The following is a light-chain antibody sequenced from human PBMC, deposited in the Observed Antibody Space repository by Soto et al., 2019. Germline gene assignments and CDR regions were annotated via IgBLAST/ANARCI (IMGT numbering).Light chain of an antibody. V-gene: IGLV1-44*01. CDR2: RTK. CDR1: GSNIGNNI. Sequence: QSALTQPPSASATPGQTITISCTGTGSNIGNNIVTWYQQLPGAAPKVVVYRTKQRPSGVPDRFSGSKSGTSASLAITGLQPEDEADYYCGAWDDTGSGRWVFGGGTKVTVL. J-gene: IGLJ3*02. CDR3: GAWDDTGSGRWV.